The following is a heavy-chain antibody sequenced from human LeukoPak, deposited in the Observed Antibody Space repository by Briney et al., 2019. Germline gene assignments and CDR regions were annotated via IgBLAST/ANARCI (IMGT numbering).Heavy chain of an antibody. D-gene: IGHD5-24*01. Sequence: GGSLRLSCAASGFTFSSYEMNWVRQAPGKGLEWASYISGSASTIYYADSVKGRFTISRVNSQKTLYLQMNSLRAEDAAVYYCARGAARMVEMGTMISFEYWGQGTLVTVSS. J-gene: IGHJ4*02. CDR3: ARGAARMVEMGTMISFEY. V-gene: IGHV3-48*03. CDR2: ISGSASTI. CDR1: GFTFSSYE.